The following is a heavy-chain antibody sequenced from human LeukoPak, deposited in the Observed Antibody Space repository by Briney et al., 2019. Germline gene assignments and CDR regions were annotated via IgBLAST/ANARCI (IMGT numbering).Heavy chain of an antibody. J-gene: IGHJ4*02. Sequence: GGSLRLSCAASGFTFSNYGMNWVRQAPGKGLWWVSAISGSGHNTYYADSAKGRFTISTDNSKNTLYLQMNSLRAEDTAVYYCAKESAAAAESYYFDYWGQGTLVTVSS. CDR2: ISGSGHNT. CDR3: AKESAAAAESYYFDY. V-gene: IGHV3-23*01. D-gene: IGHD6-13*01. CDR1: GFTFSNYG.